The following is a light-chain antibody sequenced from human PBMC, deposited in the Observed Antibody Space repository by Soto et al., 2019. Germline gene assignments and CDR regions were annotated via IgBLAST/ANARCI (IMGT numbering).Light chain of an antibody. Sequence: EIVLTQSPGTLSLSPGERATLSCRASQSVSSNYLVWYQQKPGQAPRLLIYDASSRATGIPDRFSGSGSGTDFTLTISRLEPEDFAVYYCQQYGNSPTFGPGTKVDIK. CDR3: QQYGNSPT. CDR1: QSVSSNY. V-gene: IGKV3-20*01. CDR2: DAS. J-gene: IGKJ3*01.